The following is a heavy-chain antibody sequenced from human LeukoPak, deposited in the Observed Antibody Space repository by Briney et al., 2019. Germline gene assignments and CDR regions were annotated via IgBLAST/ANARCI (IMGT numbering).Heavy chain of an antibody. Sequence: SETLSLTCTVSGGSMSSYYWSWIRQPPGKGLEWIGYIYYSGSPNYNPSLKSRLIISIDTSKKQVSLELSSVTAADTAVYYCARHPGGWAAFDIWGQGTTVTVSS. CDR3: ARHPGGWAAFDI. J-gene: IGHJ3*02. CDR2: IYYSGSP. D-gene: IGHD3-16*01. V-gene: IGHV4-59*08. CDR1: GGSMSSYY.